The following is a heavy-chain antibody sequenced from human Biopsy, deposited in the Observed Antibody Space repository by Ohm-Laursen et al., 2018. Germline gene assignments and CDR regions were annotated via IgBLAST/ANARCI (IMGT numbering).Heavy chain of an antibody. CDR1: GFSISSGHY. V-gene: IGHV4-38-2*01. Sequence: TLSLTCAVFGFSISSGHYWAWIRQPPGKGLEWIGTISHSGNTYYNPSLKTRVTMSLDTSKNQFSLRLSSVTAADTAVYYCVRGVDYYDPYHYYALDVWGQGTTVTVSS. CDR3: VRGVDYYDPYHYYALDV. CDR2: ISHSGNT. J-gene: IGHJ6*02. D-gene: IGHD3-22*01.